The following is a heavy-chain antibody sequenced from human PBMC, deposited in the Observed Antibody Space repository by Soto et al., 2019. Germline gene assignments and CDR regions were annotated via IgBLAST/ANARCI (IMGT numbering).Heavy chain of an antibody. D-gene: IGHD5-18*01. J-gene: IGHJ4*02. CDR3: AHDSALSDGYSYAY. CDR1: GFSLSTSGVG. CDR2: IYWDDDK. Sequence: QITLKESGPTLVKPTQTLTLTCTFSGFSLSTSGVGVGWIRQPPGKALEWLALIYWDDDKRYSPSLKSRLTIXKXTXXNQVVLTMTNMDPVDTATYYCAHDSALSDGYSYAYWGQGTLVTVSS. V-gene: IGHV2-5*02.